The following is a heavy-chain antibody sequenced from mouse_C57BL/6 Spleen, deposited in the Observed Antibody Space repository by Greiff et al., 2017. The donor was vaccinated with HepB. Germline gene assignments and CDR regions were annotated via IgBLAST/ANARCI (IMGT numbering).Heavy chain of an antibody. V-gene: IGHV7-3*01. D-gene: IGHD3-2*02. CDR3: AKGQLRSPFAY. CDR1: GFTFTDYY. CDR2: IRNKANGYTT. J-gene: IGHJ3*01. Sequence: EVMLVESGGGLVQPGGSLSLSCAASGFTFTDYYMSWVRQPPGKALEWLGFIRNKANGYTTEYSAYVKVRFTISRDNCQSILYLQMHALRADDSATYYCAKGQLRSPFAYWGQGTLVTVSA.